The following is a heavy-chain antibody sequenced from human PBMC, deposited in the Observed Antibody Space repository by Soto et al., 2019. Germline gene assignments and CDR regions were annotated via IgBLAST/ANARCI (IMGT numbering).Heavy chain of an antibody. Sequence: SSETLSLTCTVSGGSISRYYWSWIRQPPGKGLEWIGYIYYSGSTYYNPSLKSRVTISVDTSKNQFSLKLSSVTAADTAVYYCASGLVTTLHYWGQGTLVTVS. V-gene: IGHV4-59*06. D-gene: IGHD4-17*01. J-gene: IGHJ4*02. CDR1: GGSISRYY. CDR2: IYYSGST. CDR3: ASGLVTTLHY.